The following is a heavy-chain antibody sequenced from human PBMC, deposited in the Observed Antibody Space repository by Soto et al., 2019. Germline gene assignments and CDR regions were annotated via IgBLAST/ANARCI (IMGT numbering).Heavy chain of an antibody. CDR3: GRQEPQVAGWFGP. D-gene: IGHD1-1*01. CDR1: GGSISSGGYY. V-gene: IGHV4-31*03. Sequence: SETLSLTCTVTGGSISSGGYYWSWIRQLPGKGLEWIGYIYYSGSTYYNPSLKSRVTISVDTSKNQFSLKLSSVTAADTAVYYCGRQEPQVAGWFGPGCQGTLVTVSS. J-gene: IGHJ5*02. CDR2: IYYSGST.